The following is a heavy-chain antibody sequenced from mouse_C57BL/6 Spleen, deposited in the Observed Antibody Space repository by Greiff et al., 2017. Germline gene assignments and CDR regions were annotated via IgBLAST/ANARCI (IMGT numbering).Heavy chain of an antibody. CDR3: ASTKDYDDTWFAY. CDR1: GYTFTSYW. D-gene: IGHD2-4*01. Sequence: VKLQQPGAELVRPGSSVKLSCKASGYTFTSYWMDWVKQRPGQGLEWIGNIYPSDSETHYNQKFKDKATLTVDKSSSTAYMQLSSLTSEDSAVYYCASTKDYDDTWFAYWGQGTLVTVSA. CDR2: IYPSDSET. V-gene: IGHV1-61*01. J-gene: IGHJ3*01.